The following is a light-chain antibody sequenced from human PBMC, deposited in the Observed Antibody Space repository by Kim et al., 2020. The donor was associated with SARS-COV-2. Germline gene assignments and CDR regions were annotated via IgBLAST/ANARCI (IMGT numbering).Light chain of an antibody. Sequence: IQMTQSPSTLAASVGDRVTISCRASQNIGTYLAWYQHKSGKAPTLLVYQASSLENGVPSRFSGSGSETEFILTINSLQPDDFATYYCQHYNSYPYTFGQGTKLEIK. CDR3: QHYNSYPYT. V-gene: IGKV1-5*03. CDR2: QAS. J-gene: IGKJ2*01. CDR1: QNIGTY.